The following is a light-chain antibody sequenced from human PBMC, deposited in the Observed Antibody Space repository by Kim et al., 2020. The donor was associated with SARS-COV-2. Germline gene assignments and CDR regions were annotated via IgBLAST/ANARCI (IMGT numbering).Light chain of an antibody. V-gene: IGKV3-20*01. J-gene: IGKJ2*01. Sequence: EILLTQSPGTLSLSPGERATLSCRASQSVSSFYLAWYQQKPGQAPRLLIYAASTRAPDIPDRFSGSGSGTDFTLTISRLEPEDFAVYYCQQHNSSPIMYSFGQGTKLEIK. CDR2: AAS. CDR1: QSVSSFY. CDR3: QQHNSSPIMYS.